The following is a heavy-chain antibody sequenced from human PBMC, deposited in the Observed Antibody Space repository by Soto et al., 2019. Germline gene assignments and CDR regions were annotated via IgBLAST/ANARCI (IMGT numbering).Heavy chain of an antibody. J-gene: IGHJ6*02. V-gene: IGHV3-30*18. Sequence: QVQLVESGGGVVQPGRSLRLSCAASGFTFSSYGMHWVRQAPGKGLEWVAVISYDGSNKYYADSVKGRFTISRDNSKNTLYLQMNSLRAEDTGVYYCAKETRWSSGQGGYYYYGMDVWGQGTTVTVSS. D-gene: IGHD3-22*01. CDR2: ISYDGSNK. CDR3: AKETRWSSGQGGYYYYGMDV. CDR1: GFTFSSYG.